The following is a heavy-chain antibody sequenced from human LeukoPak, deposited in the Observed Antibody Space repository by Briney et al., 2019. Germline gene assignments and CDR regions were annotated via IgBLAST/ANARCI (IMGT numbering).Heavy chain of an antibody. CDR1: GGSISSNNW. J-gene: IGHJ5*02. Sequence: SGTLSLTCAVSGGSISSNNWWSWVRQPPGKGLEWIGEIYHSGSTYYNPSLKSRVTISVDTSKNHFSLNLNSVTAADTAVYYCARQQCNGGSCYSRAIWFDPWGQGTLVSVSS. CDR2: IYHSGST. D-gene: IGHD2-15*01. V-gene: IGHV4-4*02. CDR3: ARQQCNGGSCYSRAIWFDP.